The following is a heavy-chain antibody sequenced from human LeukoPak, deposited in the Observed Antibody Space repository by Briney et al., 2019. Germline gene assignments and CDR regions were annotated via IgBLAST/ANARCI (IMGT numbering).Heavy chain of an antibody. D-gene: IGHD1-26*01. CDR1: GYSFTSYW. V-gene: IGHV5-51*01. J-gene: IGHJ4*02. CDR2: IYPDDSDT. Sequence: GESLKISCKGSGYSFTSYWIGWVRQMPGKGLEWMGIIYPDDSDTRYSPSFQGQVTISADKSVNTAYLQWSSLKASDTAMHYCARQVRATRVFDYWGQGTLVTVSS. CDR3: ARQVRATRVFDY.